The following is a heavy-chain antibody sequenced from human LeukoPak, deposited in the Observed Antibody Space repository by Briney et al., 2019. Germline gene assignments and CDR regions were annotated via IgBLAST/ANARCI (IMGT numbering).Heavy chain of an antibody. Sequence: GESLKISCKGSEYSFTNYWIGRVRQTPGKGLEWMGFIYPGDSDTTYSPSFRGQVTISADKSISTAYLQWSSLKASDTAMYYCARRGGYNYGYFDYWGQGTQVTVSS. D-gene: IGHD5-18*01. CDR1: EYSFTNYW. V-gene: IGHV5-51*01. CDR2: IYPGDSDT. J-gene: IGHJ4*02. CDR3: ARRGGYNYGYFDY.